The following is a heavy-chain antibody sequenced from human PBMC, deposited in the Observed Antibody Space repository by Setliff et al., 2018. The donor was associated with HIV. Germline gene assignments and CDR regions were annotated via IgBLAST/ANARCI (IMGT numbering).Heavy chain of an antibody. CDR2: VSGGGGST. V-gene: IGHV3-23*01. D-gene: IGHD3-22*01. CDR1: GVTFSSYA. CDR3: ARGPVGLYYFDY. Sequence: GGSLRLSCAASGVTFSSYAMSWVRQAPGKGLEWVSAVSGGGGSTYYADAVKGRFTISRDNSKNTLYLQMNSLRAEDTAVYYCARGPVGLYYFDYWGQGTLVTVSS. J-gene: IGHJ4*02.